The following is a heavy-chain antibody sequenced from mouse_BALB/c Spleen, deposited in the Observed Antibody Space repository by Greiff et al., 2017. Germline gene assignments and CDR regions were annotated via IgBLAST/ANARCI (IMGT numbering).Heavy chain of an antibody. CDR3: ARVDYDEGFDY. CDR2: ISSGGST. D-gene: IGHD2-4*01. J-gene: IGHJ2*01. Sequence: EVHLVESGGGLVKPGGSLKLSCAASGFTFSSYAMSWVRQTPEKRLEWVASISSGGSTYYPDSVKGRFTISRDNARNILYLQMSSLRSEDTAMYYCARVDYDEGFDYWGQGTTLTVSS. V-gene: IGHV5-6-5*01. CDR1: GFTFSSYA.